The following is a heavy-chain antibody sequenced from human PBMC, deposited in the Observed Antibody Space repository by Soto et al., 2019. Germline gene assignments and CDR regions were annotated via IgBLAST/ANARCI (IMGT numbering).Heavy chain of an antibody. Sequence: GVSLRLCCAASGFTFDNYAMSWVRQPPGKGLEWVSIISGSGDNTYYADSVEGRFTISRDNYKNTLYLQMSSLRPEDTAIYYCAKNSGSGTYYRNSVPSLYNFDYWGQGTLVTVSS. J-gene: IGHJ4*02. V-gene: IGHV3-23*01. CDR3: AKNSGSGTYYRNSVPSLYNFDY. D-gene: IGHD3-10*01. CDR2: ISGSGDNT. CDR1: GFTFDNYA.